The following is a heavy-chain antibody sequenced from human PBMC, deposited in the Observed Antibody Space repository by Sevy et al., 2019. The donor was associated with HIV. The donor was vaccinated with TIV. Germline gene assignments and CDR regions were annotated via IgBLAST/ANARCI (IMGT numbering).Heavy chain of an antibody. CDR2: IYYSGST. CDR1: GGSISSYY. J-gene: IGHJ3*02. D-gene: IGHD6-13*01. Sequence: PSETLSLTCTVSGGSISSYYWSWIRQPPGKGLEWIGYIYYSGSTNYNPSLKSRVTISVDTSKNQFSLKLSSVTAADTAVYYCARSAVTIGYSSSWGNDAFDIWGQGTMVTVSS. CDR3: ARSAVTIGYSSSWGNDAFDI. V-gene: IGHV4-59*01.